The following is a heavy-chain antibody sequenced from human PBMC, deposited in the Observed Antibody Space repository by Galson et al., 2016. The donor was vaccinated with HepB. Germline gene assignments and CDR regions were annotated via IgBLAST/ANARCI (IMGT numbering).Heavy chain of an antibody. D-gene: IGHD3-22*01. CDR3: ARLVSSRSPYDS. J-gene: IGHJ4*02. Sequence: QSGAEVKKPGESLQISCKGTGYSFGSYAIVWVRQMPGKGLEWMGIIYPGDSDTRYNPAFQGQVTFSADKSINTAYMQWSSLKASDTAIYYCARLVSSRSPYDSWGQGTLVTVSS. CDR1: GYSFGSYA. CDR2: IYPGDSDT. V-gene: IGHV5-51*01.